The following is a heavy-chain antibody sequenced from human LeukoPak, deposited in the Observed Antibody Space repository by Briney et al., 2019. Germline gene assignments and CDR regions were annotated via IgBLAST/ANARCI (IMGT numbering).Heavy chain of an antibody. J-gene: IGHJ4*02. CDR1: GFTFSNAW. CDR3: TTVSRLASTGTGD. Sequence: GGSLRLSCAASGFTFSNAWMSWVRQAPGKGLEWVGRIKSKTDGGTIDYAAPVKGRFTISRDDSKNTLYLQISSLKTEDTAVYYCTTVSRLASTGTGDWGQGTLVTVPS. CDR2: IKSKTDGGTI. V-gene: IGHV3-15*01. D-gene: IGHD1-1*01.